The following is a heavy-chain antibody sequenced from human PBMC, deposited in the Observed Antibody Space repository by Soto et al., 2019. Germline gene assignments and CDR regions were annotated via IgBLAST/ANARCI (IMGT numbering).Heavy chain of an antibody. V-gene: IGHV1-2*02. D-gene: IGHD1-26*01. CDR3: ARDLAKGGGSAGFDY. CDR2: INPKSGGT. CDR1: GYTFTVYY. J-gene: IGHJ4*02. Sequence: ASVKVSCKASGYTFTVYYMHWVRQAPGQGLEWMGWINPKSGGTMYPQKFQGRVTMTWDTSTSTAYMALTRPRSDDTAVYYCARDLAKGGGSAGFDYWGQGTLVTVSS.